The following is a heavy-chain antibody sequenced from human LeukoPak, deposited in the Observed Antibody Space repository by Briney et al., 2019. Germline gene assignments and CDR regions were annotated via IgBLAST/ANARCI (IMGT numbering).Heavy chain of an antibody. CDR3: AKEYDHLPANTSPLGY. CDR1: GFTFSSYG. D-gene: IGHD2-2*01. V-gene: IGHV3-23*01. CDR2: ISGSGGST. Sequence: PGRSLRLSCAASGFTFSSYGMHWVRQAPGKGLEWVSAISGSGGSTYYADSVKGRFTISRDNSKNTLYLQMNSLRAEDTAVYYCAKEYDHLPANTSPLGYWGQGTLVTVSS. J-gene: IGHJ4*02.